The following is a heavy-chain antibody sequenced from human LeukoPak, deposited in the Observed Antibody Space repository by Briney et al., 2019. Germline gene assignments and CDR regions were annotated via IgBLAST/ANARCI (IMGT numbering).Heavy chain of an antibody. J-gene: IGHJ6*02. D-gene: IGHD1-14*01. CDR1: GFTFSAYS. CDR2: ISSSSSYI. Sequence: GRSLRLSCAASGFTFSAYSMNWVRQAPGKGLEWVSSISSSSSYIYYTDSVKSRFTISRDNAKNSMYLQMNSLRAEDTAVYYCARDFTNHLYHYYYGMDVWGQGTTVTVSS. V-gene: IGHV3-21*01. CDR3: ARDFTNHLYHYYYGMDV.